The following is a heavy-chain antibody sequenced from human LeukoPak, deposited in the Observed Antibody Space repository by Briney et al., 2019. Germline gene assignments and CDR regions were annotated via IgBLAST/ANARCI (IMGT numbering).Heavy chain of an antibody. V-gene: IGHV1-2*02. CDR3: ARDLVTGTTRTDAFDI. J-gene: IGHJ3*02. CDR1: GYTFTGYY. Sequence: ASVKVSCKASGYTFTGYYMHWVRQAPGQGLEWMGWINPNSGGTNYAQKCQDRVTMTRDTSISTAYMELSRLRSDDTAVYYCARDLVTGTTRTDAFDIWGQGTMVTVSS. D-gene: IGHD1-7*01. CDR2: INPNSGGT.